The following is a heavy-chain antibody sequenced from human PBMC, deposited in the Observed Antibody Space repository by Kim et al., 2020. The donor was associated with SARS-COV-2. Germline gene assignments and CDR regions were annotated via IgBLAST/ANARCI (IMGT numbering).Heavy chain of an antibody. V-gene: IGHV4-59*01. Sequence: SETLSLTCTVSGGSISSYYWIWIRQPPGKGLEWIGYIYYSGSTNYNPSLKSRVTISVDTSKNQFSLKLSSVTAADTAVYYCARSSGYSYGVYYYCMDVWG. CDR1: GGSISSYY. J-gene: IGHJ6*01. CDR3: ARSSGYSYGVYYYCMDV. CDR2: IYYSGST. D-gene: IGHD5-18*01.